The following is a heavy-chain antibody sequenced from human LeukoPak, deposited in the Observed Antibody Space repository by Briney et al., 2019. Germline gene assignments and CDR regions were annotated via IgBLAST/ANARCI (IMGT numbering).Heavy chain of an antibody. CDR3: ARRRHGYSSNWRRGSDAFDI. V-gene: IGHV4-34*01. Sequence: SETLSLTCAVYGGSFSGYYWSWIRQPPGKGLEWVGEINHSTSTTYSAALKTRVTISVATSKNQCSLKLSSVPAADTAVYYCARRRHGYSSNWRRGSDAFDIWGQGTMVTVSS. D-gene: IGHD6-13*01. J-gene: IGHJ3*02. CDR2: INHSTST. CDR1: GGSFSGYY.